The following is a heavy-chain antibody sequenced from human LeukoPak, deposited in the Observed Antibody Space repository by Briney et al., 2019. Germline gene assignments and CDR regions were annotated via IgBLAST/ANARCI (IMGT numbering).Heavy chain of an antibody. CDR1: GYSFTGYW. Sequence: GESLKISCKGSGYSFTGYWIGWVRQMPGKGREWMGNIYPGDSDTRYSPSFQGQVTISADKSITTAYLQWSSLKASDTAIYYCARLYGDYHFDYWGQGTLVTVSS. V-gene: IGHV5-51*01. CDR2: IYPGDSDT. J-gene: IGHJ4*02. CDR3: ARLYGDYHFDY. D-gene: IGHD4-17*01.